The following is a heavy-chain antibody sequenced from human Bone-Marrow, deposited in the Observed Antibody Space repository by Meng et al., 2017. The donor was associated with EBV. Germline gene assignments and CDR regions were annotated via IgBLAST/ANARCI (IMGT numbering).Heavy chain of an antibody. CDR1: GFTFSDSA. CDR3: ALWFREHFDY. V-gene: IGHV3-23*01. J-gene: IGHJ4*02. D-gene: IGHD3-10*01. CDR2: ISAGIGNT. Sequence: LVAVGGVVQLGGALRHSCAASGFTFSDSAMSWVRQAPGKGLEWVSTISAGIGNTHYADSVKGRFTISRDNSKNTLYLQMNNLRADDTAVYYCALWFREHFDYWGQGTLVTVSS.